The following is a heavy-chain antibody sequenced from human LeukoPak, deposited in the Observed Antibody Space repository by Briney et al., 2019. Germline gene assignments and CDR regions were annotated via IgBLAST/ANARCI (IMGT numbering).Heavy chain of an antibody. CDR3: ARLLYDRSGYYWFDP. D-gene: IGHD3-22*01. J-gene: IGHJ5*02. V-gene: IGHV4-39*01. Sequence: SETLSLTCTVSGGSISSDNYYWGWIRQPPGKGLEWIGTIYYSGRTYDNPSLKSRVTMSVDTSKNQFSLKLSSVTAADTAVYYCARLLYDRSGYYWFDPWGQGTLVTVSS. CDR2: IYYSGRT. CDR1: GGSISSDNYY.